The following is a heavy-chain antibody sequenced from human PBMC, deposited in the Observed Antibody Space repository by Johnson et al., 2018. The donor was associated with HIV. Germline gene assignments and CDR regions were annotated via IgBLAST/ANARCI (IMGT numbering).Heavy chain of an antibody. J-gene: IGHJ3*02. CDR2: IWYDGSNK. V-gene: IGHV3-33*01. D-gene: IGHD3-22*01. CDR1: GFIFSSYG. CDR3: ARVRTTMILGFDI. Sequence: VQLVESGGGVVQPGRSLRLSCAASGFIFSSYGMHWVRQAPGKGLEWVAVIWYDGSNKYYADSVKGRFTISRDNSKNTLYLQMNSLRDEDTAVYYCARVRTTMILGFDIWGQGTMVTVSS.